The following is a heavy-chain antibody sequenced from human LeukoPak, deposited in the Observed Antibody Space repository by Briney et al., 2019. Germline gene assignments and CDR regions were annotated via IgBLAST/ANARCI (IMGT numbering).Heavy chain of an antibody. D-gene: IGHD3-22*01. Sequence: GGSLRLSGTASGFTFSSYWMSWVRQAPGKGLESVANIKQDGSAKYYVDSVKDRFTISRDNAKNSLYLQMNSLTAEDTAVYYCAQEHVDSSGYYYVPNWFDPWGQGTLVTVSS. CDR2: IKQDGSAK. CDR1: GFTFSSYW. CDR3: AQEHVDSSGYYYVPNWFDP. V-gene: IGHV3-7*01. J-gene: IGHJ5*02.